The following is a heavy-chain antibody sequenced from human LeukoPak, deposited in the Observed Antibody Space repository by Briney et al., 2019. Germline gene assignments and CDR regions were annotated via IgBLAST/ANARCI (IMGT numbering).Heavy chain of an antibody. J-gene: IGHJ4*02. CDR1: GGTFSSYA. CDR3: AREGSVEMASWGGYFDY. Sequence: SVKVSCKASGGTFSSYAISWVRQAPGQGLEWMGRIIPIFGIANYAQKFQGRVTITADKSTSTAYTELSSLRSEDTAVYYCAREGSVEMASWGGYFDYWGQGTLVTVSS. CDR2: IIPIFGIA. D-gene: IGHD5-24*01. V-gene: IGHV1-69*04.